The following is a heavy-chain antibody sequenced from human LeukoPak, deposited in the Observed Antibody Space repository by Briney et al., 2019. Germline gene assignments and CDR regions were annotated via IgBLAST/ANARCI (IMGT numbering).Heavy chain of an antibody. Sequence: GGSLRLSCAASGFTFSSYEMNWVRQAPGKGLEWVSYISSSGSTIYYADSVKGRFTISRDNAKNSLYLQMNSLRAEDTAVYYCAKDRYCSSTSCRYPDYWGQGTLVTVSS. D-gene: IGHD2-2*01. J-gene: IGHJ4*02. CDR1: GFTFSSYE. V-gene: IGHV3-48*03. CDR2: ISSSGSTI. CDR3: AKDRYCSSTSCRYPDY.